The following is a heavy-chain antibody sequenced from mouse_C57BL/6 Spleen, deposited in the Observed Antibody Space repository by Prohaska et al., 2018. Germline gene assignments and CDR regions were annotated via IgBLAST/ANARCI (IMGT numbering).Heavy chain of an antibody. Sequence: QRPGQALEWIGNINPSNGGTNYNEKVKSKATLTVDKSSSTAYMQLSSLTSEDSAVYYCAREGGFPWGQGTTLTVSS. J-gene: IGHJ2*01. CDR3: AREGGFP. CDR2: INPSNGGT. V-gene: IGHV1-53*01.